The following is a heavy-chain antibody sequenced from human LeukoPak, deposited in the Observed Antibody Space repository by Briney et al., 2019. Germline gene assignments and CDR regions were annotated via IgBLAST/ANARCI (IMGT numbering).Heavy chain of an antibody. Sequence: GGSLRLSCAASGFTFSTYWMNRFRQAPGKGLEWVSYISSSGSTIYYADSVKGRFTISRDNAKNSLYLQMNSLRAEDTAVYYCARDRDILTGSRAFDIWGQGTMVTVSS. CDR2: ISSSGSTI. V-gene: IGHV3-48*04. CDR1: GFTFSTYW. D-gene: IGHD3-9*01. J-gene: IGHJ3*02. CDR3: ARDRDILTGSRAFDI.